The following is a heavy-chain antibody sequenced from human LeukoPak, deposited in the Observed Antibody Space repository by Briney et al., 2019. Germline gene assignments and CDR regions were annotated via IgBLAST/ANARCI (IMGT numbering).Heavy chain of an antibody. CDR2: MNPNSGIT. D-gene: IGHD5-12*01. CDR1: GYTFTSYD. V-gene: IGHV1-8*01. J-gene: IGHJ4*02. Sequence: ASVKVSCKASGYTFTSYDIKWVRQATGQGLEWMEWMNPNSGITGYAQKFQGRVTMTRNTPISTAYMELSSLRSEDTAVYYCARGGLVATIDGGIDYWGQGTLVTVSS. CDR3: ARGGLVATIDGGIDY.